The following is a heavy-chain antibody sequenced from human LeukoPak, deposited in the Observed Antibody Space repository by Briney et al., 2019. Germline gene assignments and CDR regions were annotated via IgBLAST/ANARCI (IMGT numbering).Heavy chain of an antibody. CDR2: INHSGST. Sequence: PSETLSLTCTVSGGSISSGDYYWSWIRQPPGKGLEWIGEINHSGSTNYNPSLKSRVTISVDTSKNQFSLKLSSVTAADTAVYYCARAPQEDCSGGSCYYYYYGMDVWGQGTTATVSS. J-gene: IGHJ6*02. CDR3: ARAPQEDCSGGSCYYYYYGMDV. V-gene: IGHV4-39*07. CDR1: GGSISSGDYY. D-gene: IGHD2-15*01.